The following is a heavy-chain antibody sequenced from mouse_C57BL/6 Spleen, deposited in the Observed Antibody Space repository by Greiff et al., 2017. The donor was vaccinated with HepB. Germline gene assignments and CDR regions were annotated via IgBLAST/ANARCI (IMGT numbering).Heavy chain of an antibody. V-gene: IGHV1-15*01. J-gene: IGHJ4*01. CDR3: TRSGIFITTVVATPYYAMDY. Sequence: VQLVESGAELVRPGASVTLSCKASGYTFTDYEMHWVKQTPVHGLEWIGAIDPETGGTAYNQKFKGKAILTADKSSSTAYMELRSLTSEDSAVYYCTRSGIFITTVVATPYYAMDYWGQGTSVTVSS. D-gene: IGHD1-1*01. CDR2: IDPETGGT. CDR1: GYTFTDYE.